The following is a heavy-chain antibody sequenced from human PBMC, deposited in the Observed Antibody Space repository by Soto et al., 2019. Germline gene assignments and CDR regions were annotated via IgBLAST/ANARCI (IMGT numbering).Heavy chain of an antibody. CDR1: GFTFSSYV. Sequence: EVQLLESGGGLVQPGGSLRLSCAASGFTFSSYVMSWVRQSPGKGLEWVSAISGSGGSTYYADSVKGRFTISRDNSKNTLYLQMNSLRAEDTAVYYCAKDTRGSGPGRLDYWGQGTLVTVSS. J-gene: IGHJ4*02. D-gene: IGHD1-26*01. CDR2: ISGSGGST. V-gene: IGHV3-23*01. CDR3: AKDTRGSGPGRLDY.